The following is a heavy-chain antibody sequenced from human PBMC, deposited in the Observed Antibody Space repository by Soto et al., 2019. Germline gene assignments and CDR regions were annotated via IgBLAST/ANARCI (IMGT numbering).Heavy chain of an antibody. CDR3: AREVGHMDV. V-gene: IGHV1-18*04. D-gene: IGHD2-2*01. CDR2: VSPYNGDT. J-gene: IGHJ6*02. Sequence: QVQLVQSGAEVKKPGASVKVSCKASGYTFTTYGINWVRQARGQGLEWMGWVSPYNGDTTYAQKVQGRVTMTTDTSTRTAYLELRSLRSDDTAVYYCAREVGHMDVWGQGTTVTVSS. CDR1: GYTFTTYG.